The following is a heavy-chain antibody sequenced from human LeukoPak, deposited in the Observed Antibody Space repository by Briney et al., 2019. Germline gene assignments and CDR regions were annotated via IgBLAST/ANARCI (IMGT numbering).Heavy chain of an antibody. J-gene: IGHJ1*01. V-gene: IGHV4-39*01. Sequence: SETLSLTCSVSGDSVSRSDSYWDWIRQPPGKGLEWIGTFYYSGRTYYSPSLKSRVTVSVDPSNNQFSLNLRSVTAADTAVYYCARRRYYDGSGYLEWGQGTQLSVSS. CDR3: ARRRYYDGSGYLE. CDR1: GDSVSRSDSY. CDR2: FYYSGRT. D-gene: IGHD3-22*01.